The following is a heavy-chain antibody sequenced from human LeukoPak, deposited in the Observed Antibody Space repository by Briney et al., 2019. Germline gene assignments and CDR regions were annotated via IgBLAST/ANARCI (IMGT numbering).Heavy chain of an antibody. J-gene: IGHJ1*01. D-gene: IGHD1-26*01. V-gene: IGHV3-48*03. CDR3: ARFTPGATVPH. Sequence: PGGSLRLSCAASGFTFSSYEMNWVRQAPGKGLEWVSYISSSGSTIYYADSVKGRFTISGDNAKNSLYLQMNSLRAEDTAVYYCARFTPGATVPHWGQGTLVTVSS. CDR2: ISSSGSTI. CDR1: GFTFSSYE.